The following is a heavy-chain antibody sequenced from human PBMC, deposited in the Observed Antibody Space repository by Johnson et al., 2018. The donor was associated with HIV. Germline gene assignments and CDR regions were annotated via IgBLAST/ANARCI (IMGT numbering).Heavy chain of an antibody. D-gene: IGHD5-18*01. CDR2: ISFDGNNK. V-gene: IGHV3-30-3*01. CDR1: GFTFSSYA. CDR3: ARDQRGGYSYGDTFDF. J-gene: IGHJ3*01. Sequence: QVQLVESGGGVVQPGRSLRLSCAASGFTFSSYAMHWVRQAPGKGLEWVAVISFDGNNKYYGDSVKGRFTISRDNSKNMLYLLMNSLRADDTAVYYCARDQRGGYSYGDTFDFWGQGTMVTVSS.